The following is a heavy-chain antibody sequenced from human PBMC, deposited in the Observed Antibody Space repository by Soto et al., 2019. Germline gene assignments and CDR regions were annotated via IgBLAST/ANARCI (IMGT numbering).Heavy chain of an antibody. CDR1: GGSISSSSYY. V-gene: IGHV4-39*02. J-gene: IGHJ6*02. Sequence: SETLSLTCTVSGGSISSSSYYWGWIRQPPGKGLEWIGSIYYSGSTYYDPSLKSRVTISVDTSKNQFSLRLSSVTAADTAVYYCARDIVVVTANYYYYGMDVWGQGTTVTVSS. CDR3: ARDIVVVTANYYYYGMDV. CDR2: IYYSGST. D-gene: IGHD2-21*02.